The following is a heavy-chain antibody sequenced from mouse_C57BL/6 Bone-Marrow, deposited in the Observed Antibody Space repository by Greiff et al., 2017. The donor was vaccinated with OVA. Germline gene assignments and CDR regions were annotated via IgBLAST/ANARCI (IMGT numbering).Heavy chain of an antibody. D-gene: IGHD1-1*01. CDR2: IDPETGGT. Sequence: VQLQQSGAELVRPGASVTLSCKASGYTFTDYEMHWVKQTPVHGLEWIGAIDPETGGTAYNQKFKGKAILTADKSSSTAYMELRSLTSEDSAVYYCTMENYYGSSYDWYFDVWGTGTTVTVSS. CDR3: TMENYYGSSYDWYFDV. CDR1: GYTFTDYE. V-gene: IGHV1-15*01. J-gene: IGHJ1*03.